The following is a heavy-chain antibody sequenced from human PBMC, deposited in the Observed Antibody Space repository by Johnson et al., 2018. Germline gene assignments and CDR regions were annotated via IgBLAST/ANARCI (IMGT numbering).Heavy chain of an antibody. V-gene: IGHV3-33*01. D-gene: IGHD3-10*01. J-gene: IGHJ4*02. CDR3: AREWELFMGDY. CDR1: GFTFRSYG. CDR2: IWYDGKKK. Sequence: QVQLVESGGGVVQPGRSLRLSCVASGFTFRSYGMHWVRQAPGKGLEWVAVIWYDGKKKYYAESVKGRFTISRDNSKNTLYLQMNGLRVEDTAGYYCAREWELFMGDYWGQGTLVTVSS.